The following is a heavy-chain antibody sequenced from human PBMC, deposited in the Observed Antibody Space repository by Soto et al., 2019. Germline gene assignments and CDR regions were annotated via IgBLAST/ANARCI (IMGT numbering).Heavy chain of an antibody. Sequence: ASVKVSCKASGGTFSSYTISWVRQAPGQGLEWMGRINPNSGGTNYAQKFQGWVTMTRDTSISTAYMELSRLRSDDTAVYYCALGLVPAATTYYYYGMDVWGQGTTVTVSS. V-gene: IGHV1-2*04. J-gene: IGHJ6*02. CDR2: INPNSGGT. CDR1: GGTFSSYT. D-gene: IGHD2-2*01. CDR3: ALGLVPAATTYYYYGMDV.